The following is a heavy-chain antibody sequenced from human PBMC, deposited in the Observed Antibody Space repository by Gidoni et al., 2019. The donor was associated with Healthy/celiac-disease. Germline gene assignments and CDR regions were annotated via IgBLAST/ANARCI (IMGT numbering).Heavy chain of an antibody. CDR1: GFTFSSYS. CDR3: ARASSSTWGY. Sequence: EVQLVESGGGLVKHGGSLRLSCAASGFTFSSYSMNWVRQAPGKGLECVSSISSSSSYIYYEDSVKGRFTISRDNAKNSLYLQMNSLRAEDTAVYYCARASSSTWGYWGQGTLVTVSS. D-gene: IGHD6-13*01. J-gene: IGHJ4*02. CDR2: ISSSSSYI. V-gene: IGHV3-21*01.